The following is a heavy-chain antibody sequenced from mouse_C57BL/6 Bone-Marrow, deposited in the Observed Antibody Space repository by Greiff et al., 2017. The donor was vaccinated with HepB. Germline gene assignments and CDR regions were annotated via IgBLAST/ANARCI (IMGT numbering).Heavy chain of an antibody. CDR2: IYPGSGNT. CDR1: GYTFTDYY. J-gene: IGHJ2*01. D-gene: IGHD2-4*01. CDR3: ARWIYDYDDY. Sequence: QVQLQQSGAELVRPGASVKLSCKASGYTFTDYYINWVKQRPGQGLEWIARIYPGSGNTYYNEKFKGKATLTAEKSSSTAYMQLSSLTSEDSAVYFCARWIYDYDDYWGQGTTLTVSS. V-gene: IGHV1-76*01.